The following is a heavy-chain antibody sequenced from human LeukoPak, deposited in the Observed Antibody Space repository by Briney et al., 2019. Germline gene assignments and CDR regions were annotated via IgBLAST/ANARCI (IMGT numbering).Heavy chain of an antibody. J-gene: IGHJ4*02. CDR1: GFTVSTNY. CDR2: IYSGGST. D-gene: IGHD4-17*01. CDR3: ARDRYGDYFDY. V-gene: IGHV3-66*01. Sequence: QTGGSLRLSCAASGFTVSTNYMSCARQAPGKGLEWVSVIYSGGSTDYADSVKGRFTISRDNSKNTLYLQMNSLRAEDTAVYYCARDRYGDYFDYWGQGTRVTVSS.